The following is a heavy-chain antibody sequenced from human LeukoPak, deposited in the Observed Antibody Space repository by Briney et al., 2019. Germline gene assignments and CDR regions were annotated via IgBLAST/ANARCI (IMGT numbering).Heavy chain of an antibody. J-gene: IGHJ4*02. D-gene: IGHD6-19*01. CDR2: ISGGTT. CDR1: GFPFGSYS. V-gene: IGHV3-49*04. Sequence: GGSLRLSCVGSGFPFGSYSINWVRQAPGKGLEWIGFISGGTTEYAASVKGRFTISRDDSTSIAYLQMNSLTTEDTAVYYCSRGSGWLSVYWGQGTLVTVSS. CDR3: SRGSGWLSVY.